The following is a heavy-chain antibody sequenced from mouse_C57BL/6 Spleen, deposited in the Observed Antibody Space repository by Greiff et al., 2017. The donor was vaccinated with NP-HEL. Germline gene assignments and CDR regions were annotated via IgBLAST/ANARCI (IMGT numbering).Heavy chain of an antibody. D-gene: IGHD1-1*01. Sequence: QVQLQQSGPGLVQPSQSLSITCTVSGFSLTSYGVHWVRQSPGKGLEWLGVIWSGGSTDYNAAFISRLSISKDNSKSQVFLKMNSLKADDTAIYYGARKRYYNGSSDGYARDYWGKGTSVTVSA. V-gene: IGHV2-2*01. CDR1: GFSLTSYG. CDR3: ARKRYYNGSSDGYARDY. CDR2: IWSGGST. J-gene: IGHJ4*01.